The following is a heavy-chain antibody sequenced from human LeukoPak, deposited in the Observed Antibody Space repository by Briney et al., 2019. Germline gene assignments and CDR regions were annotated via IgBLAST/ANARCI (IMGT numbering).Heavy chain of an antibody. CDR2: IYYSGIV. CDR1: GGFITTYY. J-gene: IGHJ5*01. Sequence: PSETLSLTCTVSGGFITTYYWSWIRQSPGKGLEWIGYIYYSGIVTYNPSLKSRVTISVDQSKNQFSLRLSSRIAADAAVYYCGRAYYYGSGSYYPNWFDSWGQGTLVTASS. V-gene: IGHV4-59*01. D-gene: IGHD3-10*01. CDR3: GRAYYYGSGSYYPNWFDS.